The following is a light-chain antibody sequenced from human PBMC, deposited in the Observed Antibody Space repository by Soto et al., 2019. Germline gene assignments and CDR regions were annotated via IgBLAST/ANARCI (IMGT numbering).Light chain of an antibody. CDR3: SSYAGSNVDV. J-gene: IGLJ1*01. Sequence: QSALTQPPSASGSPGQSVTISCTGTSSDVGNYNYVSWYQQHPGKAPKLMIYEVNKRPSGVPDRFSGSKSGNAASLTVSGLQAEDEADYYCSSYAGSNVDVFGTGTKLTVL. V-gene: IGLV2-8*01. CDR1: SSDVGNYNY. CDR2: EVN.